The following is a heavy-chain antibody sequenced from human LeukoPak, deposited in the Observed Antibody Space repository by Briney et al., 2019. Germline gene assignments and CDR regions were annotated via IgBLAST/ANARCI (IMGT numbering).Heavy chain of an antibody. D-gene: IGHD6-19*01. V-gene: IGHV3-23*01. CDR2: ISGSGGST. J-gene: IGHJ3*02. CDR1: GFTFSSYG. Sequence: GGSLRLSCAASGFTFSSYGMHWVRQAPGKGLEWVSAISGSGGSTYYADSVKGRFTISRDNSKNTLYLQMNSLRAEDTAVYYCAKDSYLIAVAGSDAFDIWGQGTMVTVSS. CDR3: AKDSYLIAVAGSDAFDI.